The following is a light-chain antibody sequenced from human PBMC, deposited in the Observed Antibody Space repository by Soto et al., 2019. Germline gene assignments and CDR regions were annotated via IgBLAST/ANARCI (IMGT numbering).Light chain of an antibody. CDR3: QQYNTSSWT. J-gene: IGKJ1*01. V-gene: IGKV1-5*03. CDR2: KAS. Sequence: DIQFTQSPSTVSASVGDRVTITCRASQSISTWLAWYQQKPGKGPTLLIYKASRLESGVPSRFSGSGSGTEIALTISSLQPADFATYYCQQYNTSSWTFGQGTKVEI. CDR1: QSISTW.